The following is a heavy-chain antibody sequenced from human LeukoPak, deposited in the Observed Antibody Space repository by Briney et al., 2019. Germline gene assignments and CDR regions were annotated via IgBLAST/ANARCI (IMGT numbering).Heavy chain of an antibody. CDR1: GFSFGKYW. J-gene: IGHJ4*02. D-gene: IGHD2/OR15-2a*01. CDR3: ARDYFKDY. V-gene: IGHV3-7*01. Sequence: GGSLRLSCVASGFSFGKYWMSWVRQAPGKGLEWVANIKLDGSEKNYVDSVKGRFTISRDNAKNSLYLQMSSLRAEDTAMYYCARDYFKDYWGQGTLVTVSS. CDR2: IKLDGSEK.